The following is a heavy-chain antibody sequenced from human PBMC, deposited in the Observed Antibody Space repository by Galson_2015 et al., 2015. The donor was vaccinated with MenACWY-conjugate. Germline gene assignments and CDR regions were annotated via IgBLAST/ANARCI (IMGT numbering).Heavy chain of an antibody. CDR2: IYYSGTT. J-gene: IGHJ4*02. Sequence: ETLSLTCTVSGGSISSYYLSWIRQPPGKGLEWIGYIYYSGTTKYNPSLKSRVTISADTSKTQFSLRLNSVTAADTAVYYCARRHCSSGSCFSDYWGQGSLVTVSS. D-gene: IGHD2-15*01. CDR3: ARRHCSSGSCFSDY. V-gene: IGHV4-59*08. CDR1: GGSISSYY.